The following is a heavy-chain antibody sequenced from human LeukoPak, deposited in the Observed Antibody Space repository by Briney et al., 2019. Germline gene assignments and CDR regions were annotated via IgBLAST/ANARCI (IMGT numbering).Heavy chain of an antibody. CDR2: INSDGSST. Sequence: GGSLRLSCAASGFTFSSYWMHWVRQAPGKGLVWVSRINSDGSSTSYADSVKGRFTISRDNAKNSLFLRMSSLRVEDTAVYYCARPRTAWSSHWYFEVWGRGTLVTVSS. CDR3: ARPRTAWSSHWYFEV. J-gene: IGHJ2*01. CDR1: GFTFSSYW. V-gene: IGHV3-74*01. D-gene: IGHD1-1*01.